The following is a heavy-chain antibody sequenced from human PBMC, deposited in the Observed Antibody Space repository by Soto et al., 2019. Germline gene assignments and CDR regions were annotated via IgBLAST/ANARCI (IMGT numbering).Heavy chain of an antibody. Sequence: QITLKESGPTLVEPTQTLTLTCTFSGFSLTSPAVGVNWIRQPPGKALEWLALIYWDDDKQYSPSLKSRLTITKDTSKNQMVLTMTKMDPVDTATYYCAHGSGWLSDYRGQGTLVTVSS. CDR2: IYWDDDK. D-gene: IGHD6-19*01. CDR3: AHGSGWLSDY. J-gene: IGHJ4*02. CDR1: GFSLTSPAVG. V-gene: IGHV2-5*02.